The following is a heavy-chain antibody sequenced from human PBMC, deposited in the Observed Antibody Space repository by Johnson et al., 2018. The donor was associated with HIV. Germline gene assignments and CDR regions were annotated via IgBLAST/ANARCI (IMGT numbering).Heavy chain of an antibody. CDR2: ISYDGSNK. J-gene: IGHJ3*02. CDR1: GFTFSNYA. CDR3: ATIDAFDI. V-gene: IGHV3-30*04. Sequence: QVQLVESGGGVVQPGRSLRLSCAASGFTFSNYAIHWVRQAPGKGLEWVAVISYDGSNKYYADSVKGRFTISRDNSKNTLYLQMNSLRAEDTAVYYCATIDAFDIWGQGTMVTVSS.